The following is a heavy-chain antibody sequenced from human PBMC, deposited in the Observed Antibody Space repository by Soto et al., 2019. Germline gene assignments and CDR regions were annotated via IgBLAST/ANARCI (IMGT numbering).Heavy chain of an antibody. J-gene: IGHJ6*04. V-gene: IGHV3-30-3*01. CDR2: ISYDGSNK. CDR3: AGEGTTGGGMDV. D-gene: IGHD4-17*01. CDR1: GFTFSSYA. Sequence: QVQLVESGGGVVQPGRSLRLSCAASGFTFSSYAMHWVRQAPGKGLEWVAVISYDGSNKYYADSVKGRFTISRDNSQNTLYLQMNSLRADDTAVYYCAGEGTTGGGMDVWGKGTTVTFSS.